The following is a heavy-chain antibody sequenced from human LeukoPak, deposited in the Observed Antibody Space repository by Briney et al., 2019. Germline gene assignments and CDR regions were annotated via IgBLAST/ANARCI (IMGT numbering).Heavy chain of an antibody. V-gene: IGHV3-23*01. J-gene: IGHJ4*02. CDR1: GFTFSYYA. D-gene: IGHD1-1*01. CDR2: IGASGTNT. Sequence: PGGSLRLSCVASGFTFSYYAMSWVRQAPGKGLEWVSAIGASGTNTYYADSVKGRFTISRDISRSALYLQMNSLRAEDTAVYNCAHHSSQGTFDNWGQGTLVTVSS. CDR3: AHHSSQGTFDN.